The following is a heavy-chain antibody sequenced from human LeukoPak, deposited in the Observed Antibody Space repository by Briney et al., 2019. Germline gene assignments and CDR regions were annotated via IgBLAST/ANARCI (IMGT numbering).Heavy chain of an antibody. CDR2: IYYSGSA. CDR1: DGSITTYY. J-gene: IGHJ2*01. Sequence: SETLSLTCTISDGSITTYYWSWIRQPPGQGLEWIGYIYYSGSANYNPSLKSRVTMSADVSKNQFSLRLSSVTAADTALYYCVGDLDYRGNSGYFGLWGRGTLVTVSS. D-gene: IGHD4-23*01. CDR3: VGDLDYRGNSGYFGL. V-gene: IGHV4-59*01.